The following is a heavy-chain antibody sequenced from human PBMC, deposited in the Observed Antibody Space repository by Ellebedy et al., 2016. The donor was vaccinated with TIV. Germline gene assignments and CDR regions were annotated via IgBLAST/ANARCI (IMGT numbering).Heavy chain of an antibody. D-gene: IGHD3-22*01. J-gene: IGHJ4*02. Sequence: AASVKVSCKASGYTFTTYGISWARQAPGQGLEWMGWISAYYGDTNYAQKLQGRVTLTTDTSTTTAYMELRSLRSDDTAVYYCARDYPYYESGNYWGQGTLVTVSS. CDR1: GYTFTTYG. V-gene: IGHV1-18*01. CDR2: ISAYYGDT. CDR3: ARDYPYYESGNY.